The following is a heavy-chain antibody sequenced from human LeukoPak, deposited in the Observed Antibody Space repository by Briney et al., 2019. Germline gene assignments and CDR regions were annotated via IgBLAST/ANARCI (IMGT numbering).Heavy chain of an antibody. Sequence: GGSLRLSCAASGFTFSSYWMHWVRQAPGKGLVWVSRINSDGSSTSYADSVKGRFTISRDNSKNTLYLQMNSLRAEDTAVYYCAKHVIAVAGNNWFDPWGQGTLVTVSS. V-gene: IGHV3-74*01. CDR1: GFTFSSYW. CDR3: AKHVIAVAGNNWFDP. D-gene: IGHD6-19*01. J-gene: IGHJ5*02. CDR2: INSDGSST.